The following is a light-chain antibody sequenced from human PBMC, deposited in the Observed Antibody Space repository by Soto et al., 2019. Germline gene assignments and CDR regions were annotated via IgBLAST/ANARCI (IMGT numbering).Light chain of an antibody. Sequence: QSALTQPASVSGAPGQSITISCSGTSSDIGSYNHVAWYQQFPGKSPKLMIYAVSDRPPGVSDRFSGYKSGITASLTISGLQTEDEADYYCISYTDRQSYLFGNGTKVTV. CDR1: SSDIGSYNH. J-gene: IGLJ1*01. CDR3: ISYTDRQSYL. V-gene: IGLV2-14*03. CDR2: AVS.